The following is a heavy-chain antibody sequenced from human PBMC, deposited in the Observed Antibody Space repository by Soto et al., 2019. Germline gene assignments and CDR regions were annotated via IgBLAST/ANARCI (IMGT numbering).Heavy chain of an antibody. Sequence: QVQLVQSGAEVKRPGASVKVSCKASGYSFTSYGISWVRQAPGQGPEWMGWISAYNGNTNYAQKLQGRVTMTKDTSTSTAYMELRSLRSDDTAVYYCARDSSYYYDISGYYPPPDAFDIWGQGTMVTVSS. CDR3: ARDSSYYYDISGYYPPPDAFDI. D-gene: IGHD3-22*01. CDR1: GYSFTSYG. J-gene: IGHJ3*02. V-gene: IGHV1-18*01. CDR2: ISAYNGNT.